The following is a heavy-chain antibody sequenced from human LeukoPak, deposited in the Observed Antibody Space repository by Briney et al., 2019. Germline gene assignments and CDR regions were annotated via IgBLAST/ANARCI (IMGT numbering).Heavy chain of an antibody. CDR3: ARGIPIPATHPIDY. Sequence: TGGSLRLSCAASGFTFTSYGMHWVRQAPGKGLEWGGMIWYDGSHKKYADSVEARFSISRDTSKNTLYLQMNSRRADDTAVYYCARGIPIPATHPIDYWGQGSLVTVSS. CDR2: IWYDGSHK. D-gene: IGHD2-21*01. CDR1: GFTFTSYG. J-gene: IGHJ4*02. V-gene: IGHV3-33*03.